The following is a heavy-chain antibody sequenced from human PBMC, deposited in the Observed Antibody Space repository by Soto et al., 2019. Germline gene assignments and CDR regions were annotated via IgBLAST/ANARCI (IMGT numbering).Heavy chain of an antibody. D-gene: IGHD3-10*01. CDR3: ARVAEGTANRGFDY. CDR2: ISAYNGNT. Sequence: QVQLVQSGAEVKKPGASVKVSCKASGYTFTSYGISWVRQAPGQGLEWMGWISAYNGNTNYAQKLQGRVTMTTDTPTSVADLEPRSLRSDDTAVYYCARVAEGTANRGFDYWGQGTLVTVSS. CDR1: GYTFTSYG. J-gene: IGHJ4*02. V-gene: IGHV1-18*01.